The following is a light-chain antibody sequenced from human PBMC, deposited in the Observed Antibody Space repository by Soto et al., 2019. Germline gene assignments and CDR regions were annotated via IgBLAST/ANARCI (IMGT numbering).Light chain of an antibody. J-gene: IGKJ2*01. CDR3: QQYSSIPYT. Sequence: DIVMTQSPDSLAVSLGERATINCKSSQTILYSPNNRDSLTWYQQKPGQPPRLLIYWASNREPGVPDRFSGSGSGTDVTLTISILQAEDVAVYFCQQYSSIPYTFGQGTRLEIK. CDR2: WAS. V-gene: IGKV4-1*01. CDR1: QTILYSPNNRDS.